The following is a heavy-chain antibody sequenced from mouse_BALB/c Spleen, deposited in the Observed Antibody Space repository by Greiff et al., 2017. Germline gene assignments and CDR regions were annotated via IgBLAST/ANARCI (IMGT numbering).Heavy chain of an antibody. D-gene: IGHD2-1*01. CDR3: ARHEGYGNYAWFAY. CDR2: INSNGGST. Sequence: EVQLVESGGGLVKLGGSLKLSCAASGFTFSSYYMSWVRQTPEKRLELVAAINSNGGSTYYPDTVKGRFTISRDNAKNTLYLQMSSLKSEDTALYYCARHEGYGNYAWFAYWGQGTLVTVSA. CDR1: GFTFSSYY. V-gene: IGHV5-6-2*01. J-gene: IGHJ3*01.